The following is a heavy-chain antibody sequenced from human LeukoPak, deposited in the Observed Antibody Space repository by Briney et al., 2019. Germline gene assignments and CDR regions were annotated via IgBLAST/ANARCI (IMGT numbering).Heavy chain of an antibody. Sequence: GGSLRLSCAASGFTFSNAWMSWVRQAPGKGLEWVGRIKSKTDGGTTGYAAPVKGRFTISRDISKNTLYLQMGSLRAEDMAVYYCARTTYTSPDYWGQGTLVTVSS. D-gene: IGHD1-14*01. CDR1: GFTFSNAW. CDR2: IKSKTDGGTT. V-gene: IGHV3-15*01. CDR3: ARTTYTSPDY. J-gene: IGHJ4*02.